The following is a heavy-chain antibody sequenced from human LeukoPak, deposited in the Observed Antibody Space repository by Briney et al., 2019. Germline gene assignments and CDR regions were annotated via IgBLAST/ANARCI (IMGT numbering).Heavy chain of an antibody. CDR2: ISSSGNTI. CDR1: GFTFSNYE. V-gene: IGHV3-48*03. D-gene: IGHD3-22*01. Sequence: GGSLRLSCAASGFTFSNYEMNWVRQAPGKGLEWVSYISSSGNTIYHAGSVKGRFTISRDNAKNSLYLQMNSLRAEDTAVYYCARGVYDSSGYYHYWGQGTLVTVSS. J-gene: IGHJ4*02. CDR3: ARGVYDSSGYYHY.